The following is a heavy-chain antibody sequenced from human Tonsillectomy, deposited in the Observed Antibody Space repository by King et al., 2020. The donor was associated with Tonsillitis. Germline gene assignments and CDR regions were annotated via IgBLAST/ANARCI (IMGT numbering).Heavy chain of an antibody. CDR2: IYHSGPT. CDR3: ARNRDYGDYVDF. V-gene: IGHV4-31*03. J-gene: IGHJ4*02. D-gene: IGHD4-17*01. Sequence: AQLVESGPGLVRPSQTLSLICSVSGDSLTSGGYFWSWIRQHPDKGLEWIGSIYHSGPTYHTPSLRSRLFMSVDTSKNQFSLSLTSVTAADTAVYYCARNRDYGDYVDFWGQGTLVAVSS. CDR1: GDSLTSGGYF.